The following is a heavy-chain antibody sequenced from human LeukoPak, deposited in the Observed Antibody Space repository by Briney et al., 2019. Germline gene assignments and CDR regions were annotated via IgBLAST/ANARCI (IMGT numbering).Heavy chain of an antibody. Sequence: GGSLRLSCAASGFTFSSYGMSWVRQAPGKGLEWVSSISSSSSYIYYADSVKGRFTISRDNAKNSLYLQMNSLRAEDTAVYYCARIRGYPNYFDYWGQGTLVTVSS. CDR1: GFTFSSYG. CDR2: ISSSSSYI. J-gene: IGHJ4*02. V-gene: IGHV3-21*01. D-gene: IGHD5-18*01. CDR3: ARIRGYPNYFDY.